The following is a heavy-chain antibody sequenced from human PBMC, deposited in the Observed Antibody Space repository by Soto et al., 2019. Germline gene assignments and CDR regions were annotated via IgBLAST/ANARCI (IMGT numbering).Heavy chain of an antibody. V-gene: IGHV6-1*01. D-gene: IGHD2-15*01. J-gene: IGHJ6*02. Sequence: PSQTLSLTCAISGDSVSSNSAAWNWIRQSPSRGLEWLGRTCYRSKWYNDYAVSVKSRITINPDTSKNQFSLQLNSVTPEDTAVYYCARDPGVCVGGSCHYYYYYGMDVWGQGTTVTVSS. CDR3: ARDPGVCVGGSCHYYYYYGMDV. CDR1: GDSVSSNSAA. CDR2: TCYRSKWYN.